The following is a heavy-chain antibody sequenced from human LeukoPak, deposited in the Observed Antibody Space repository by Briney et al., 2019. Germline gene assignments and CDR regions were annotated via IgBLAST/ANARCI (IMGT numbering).Heavy chain of an antibody. V-gene: IGHV1-2*02. CDR3: ARAEMSPFWSASYSGSYSFDY. CDR2: INPNSGGT. CDR1: GYSFTVYY. Sequence: PWASVKVSCKASGYSFTVYYIHWVRQAPGQGLEWLGCINPNSGGTNYAQKFQGRVTMTRDTSIRTAYLHLSGLSSDDTAVYFCARAEMSPFWSASYSGSYSFDYWGQGTLVTASS. J-gene: IGHJ4*02. D-gene: IGHD3-3*01.